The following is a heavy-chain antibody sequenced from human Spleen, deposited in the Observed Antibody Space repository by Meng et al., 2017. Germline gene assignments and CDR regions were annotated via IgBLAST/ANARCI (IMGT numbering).Heavy chain of an antibody. CDR1: GVSFTDSD. V-gene: IGHV3-73*01. D-gene: IGHD3-22*01. J-gene: IGHJ5*02. Sequence: GGSLRLSCAVSGVSFTDSDIHWVRQASGKGLEWVGRIRSKPKSYAAAYAASVRGRFTISRDDSENTAYLQMNSLRAEDTAVYYCARAGYYYDGSGYYCLGSWGQGTLVTVSS. CDR3: ARAGYYYDGSGYYCLGS. CDR2: IRSKPKSYAA.